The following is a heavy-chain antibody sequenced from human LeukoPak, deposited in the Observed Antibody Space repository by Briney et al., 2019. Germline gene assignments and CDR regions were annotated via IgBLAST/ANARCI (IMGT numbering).Heavy chain of an antibody. CDR3: ARDHNWGPDY. D-gene: IGHD7-27*01. CDR2: IHPKSGDT. J-gene: IGHJ4*02. CDR1: GYTFTDHY. V-gene: IGHV1-2*02. Sequence: ASVKVSCKTSGYTFTDHYFHWLRQAPGQGFEWMGWIHPKSGDTNYAERFQGRVSLTRDTSISTAYMELSSLRSDDTAVYYCARDHNWGPDYWGQGTLVTVSS.